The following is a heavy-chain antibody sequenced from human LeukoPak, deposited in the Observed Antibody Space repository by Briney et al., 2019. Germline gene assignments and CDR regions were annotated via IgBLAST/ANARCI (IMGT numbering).Heavy chain of an antibody. Sequence: SETLSLTCTVSGGSIGNHYWSWIRQSPGKGLEWIGYVLYSGKTNYNPSLKSRITISIDTSKNQFSLKLTSVAAADTAVYYCVRLAYGLGPSFDYWGQGTLVTVSS. CDR1: GGSIGNHY. D-gene: IGHD3-10*01. J-gene: IGHJ4*02. V-gene: IGHV4-59*08. CDR2: VLYSGKT. CDR3: VRLAYGLGPSFDY.